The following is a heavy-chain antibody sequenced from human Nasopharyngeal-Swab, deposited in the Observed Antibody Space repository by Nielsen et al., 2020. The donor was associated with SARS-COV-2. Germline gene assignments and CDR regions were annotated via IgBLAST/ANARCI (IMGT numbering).Heavy chain of an antibody. J-gene: IGHJ3*02. CDR1: GFTFSDYY. Sequence: GESLKISCAASGFTFSDYYMSWIRQAPGKGLEWVSYISSSSSYTNYADSVKGRFTISRDNAKNSLYLQMNSLRAEDTAVYYCARRSSGRSGAFDIWGQGTMVTVSS. CDR3: ARRSSGRSGAFDI. D-gene: IGHD6-19*01. V-gene: IGHV3-11*06. CDR2: ISSSSSYT.